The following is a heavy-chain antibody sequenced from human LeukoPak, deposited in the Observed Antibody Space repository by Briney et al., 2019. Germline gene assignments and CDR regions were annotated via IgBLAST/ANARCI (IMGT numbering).Heavy chain of an antibody. J-gene: IGHJ6*02. V-gene: IGHV4-34*01. Sequence: PETLSLTCAVYGGSFSGYYWSWIRQPPGKGLEWIGEINHSGSTNYNPSLKSRVTISVDTSKNQFSLKLSSVTAADTAVYYCARGGYSGDYYYYGMDVWGQGTTVTVSS. CDR2: INHSGST. CDR3: ARGGYSGDYYYYGMDV. D-gene: IGHD6-13*01. CDR1: GGSFSGYY.